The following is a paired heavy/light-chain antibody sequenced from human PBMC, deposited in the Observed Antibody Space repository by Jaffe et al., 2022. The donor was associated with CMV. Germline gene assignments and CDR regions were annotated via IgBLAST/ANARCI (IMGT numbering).Light chain of an antibody. Sequence: SSELTQDPAVSVALGQTVRITCQGDSLRSYYASWYQQKPGQAPVLVIYGKNNRPSGIPDRFSGSSSGNTASLTITGAQAEDEADYYCNSRDSSGNHLGVVFGGGTKLTVL. J-gene: IGLJ2*01. CDR2: GKN. CDR3: NSRDSSGNHLGVV. V-gene: IGLV3-19*01. CDR1: SLRSYY.
Heavy chain of an antibody. D-gene: IGHD3-3*01. CDR2: ISGSGGST. J-gene: IGHJ6*03. CDR1: GFTFSSYA. CDR3: AKGSTGHGYDFWSGYYKDYYYYMDV. Sequence: EVQLVESGGGLVQPGGSLRLSCAASGFTFSSYAMSWVRQAPGKGLEWVSAISGSGGSTYYADSVKGRFTISRDNSKNTLYLQMNSLRAEDTAVYYCAKGSTGHGYDFWSGYYKDYYYYMDVWGKGTTVTVSS. V-gene: IGHV3-23*04.